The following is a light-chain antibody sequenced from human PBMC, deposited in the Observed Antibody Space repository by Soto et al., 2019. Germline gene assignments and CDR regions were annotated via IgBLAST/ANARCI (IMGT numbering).Light chain of an antibody. CDR2: DVS. Sequence: HSVLTQPPSASGSPGQSVTISCTGTSSDVGGYNYVSWYQQHPGKAPKLMIYDVSKRPSGVPDRFSGSKSGNTASLTVSGRQAEDEADYYCSSYAGSNNYVFGTGTKLTVL. CDR1: SSDVGGYNY. V-gene: IGLV2-8*01. CDR3: SSYAGSNNYV. J-gene: IGLJ1*01.